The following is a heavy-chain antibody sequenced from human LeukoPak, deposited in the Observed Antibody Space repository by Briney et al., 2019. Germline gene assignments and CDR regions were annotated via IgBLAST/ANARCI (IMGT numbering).Heavy chain of an antibody. J-gene: IGHJ4*02. CDR3: AREDYVWGSYRSSGSD. Sequence: GGSLRLSCAASGFTLRNSAMSWVRQAPGEGLEWVSVIYSGGSTYYADSVKGRFTISRDNSKNTLYLQMNSLRAEDTAVYYCAREDYVWGSYRSSGSDWGQGTLVTVSS. D-gene: IGHD3-16*02. CDR1: GFTLRNSA. CDR2: IYSGGST. V-gene: IGHV3-66*01.